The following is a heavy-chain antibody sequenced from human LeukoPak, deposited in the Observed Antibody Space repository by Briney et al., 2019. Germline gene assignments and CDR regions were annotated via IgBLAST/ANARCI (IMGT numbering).Heavy chain of an antibody. Sequence: GASVKVSCKASGYSFTSHYMHWVRQAPGQGLEWMGLINPSGSSTLYAQKFQGRVTMTRDMSTTTDYMELSSLRSEDTAVYYCARGRITIFGVVIGPFDYWGQGTLVTVSS. CDR3: ARGRITIFGVVIGPFDY. D-gene: IGHD3-3*01. J-gene: IGHJ4*02. CDR2: INPSGSST. V-gene: IGHV1-46*01. CDR1: GYSFTSHY.